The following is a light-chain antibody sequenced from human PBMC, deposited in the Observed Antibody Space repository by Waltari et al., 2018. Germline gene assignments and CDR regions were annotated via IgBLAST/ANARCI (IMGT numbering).Light chain of an antibody. J-gene: IGKJ1*01. CDR2: KAS. CDR1: QSINTW. Sequence: DIQMTQFPSTLSASIGDRVTITCRASQSINTWLAWYQQKPGKAPKLLIYKASTLESGVPSRFSGDGSGTGFTLTIDSLQPDDFASYYCQQYKAYSTFGQGTQVDI. V-gene: IGKV1-5*03. CDR3: QQYKAYST.